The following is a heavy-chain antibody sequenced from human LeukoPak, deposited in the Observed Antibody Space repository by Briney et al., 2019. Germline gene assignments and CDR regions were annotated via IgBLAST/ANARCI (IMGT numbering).Heavy chain of an antibody. CDR2: ISTSSSYI. J-gene: IGHJ3*02. D-gene: IGHD1-26*01. V-gene: IGHV3-21*01. CDR3: ARGRQNSGSYSDAFDI. CDR1: GFTFSRSG. Sequence: GGSLRLSCAASGFTFSRSGMHWVRQAPGKGLEWVSSISTSSSYIYYADSLKGRFTISRDNAKNSLFLQMNSLRAEDTAVYYCARGRQNSGSYSDAFDIWGQGTMVTVSS.